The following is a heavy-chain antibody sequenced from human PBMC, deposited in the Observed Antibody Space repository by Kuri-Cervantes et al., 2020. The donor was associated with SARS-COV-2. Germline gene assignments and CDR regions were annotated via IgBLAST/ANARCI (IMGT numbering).Heavy chain of an antibody. Sequence: GGSLRLSCAASGFTVSSNYMTWIRQAPGKGLERVSNIGPSGTTKYYADSVKGRFTISRDNAKNSLYLQMSSLRAEDTAVYYCARDLRLGKSLDYWGQGTLVTVSS. CDR2: IGPSGTTK. D-gene: IGHD7-27*01. CDR3: ARDLRLGKSLDY. CDR1: GFTVSSNY. V-gene: IGHV3-11*04. J-gene: IGHJ4*02.